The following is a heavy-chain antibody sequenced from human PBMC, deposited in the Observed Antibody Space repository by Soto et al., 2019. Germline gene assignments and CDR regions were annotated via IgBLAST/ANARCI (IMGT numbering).Heavy chain of an antibody. CDR2: IFHSGSS. CDR1: GASMSSYY. CDR3: ACLPAGEGNWFDP. V-gene: IGHV4-59*01. D-gene: IGHD2-2*01. J-gene: IGHJ5*02. Sequence: QVQLQESGPGLVKPSETLSLSCNVSGASMSSYYWSWVRQPPGKGLEWIGYIFHSGSSNYKPSLKSRVTMSIDTSKNQFSLRLRSLTVADTAVYYCACLPAGEGNWFDPWGQGTLVTVSS.